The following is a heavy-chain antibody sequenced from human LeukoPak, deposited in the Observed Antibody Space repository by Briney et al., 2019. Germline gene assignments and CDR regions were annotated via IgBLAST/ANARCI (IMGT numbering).Heavy chain of an antibody. CDR2: IYYSGST. CDR3: ASYYDSSGYYPNDAFDI. J-gene: IGHJ3*02. D-gene: IGHD3-22*01. Sequence: SETLSLTCTVSGGSISSYYWSWIRQPPGKGLEWIGYIYYSGSTNYNPSLKSRVTISVDTSKNQFSLKLSSVTAADTAVYYCASYYDSSGYYPNDAFDIWGQGTMVTVSS. V-gene: IGHV4-59*12. CDR1: GGSISSYY.